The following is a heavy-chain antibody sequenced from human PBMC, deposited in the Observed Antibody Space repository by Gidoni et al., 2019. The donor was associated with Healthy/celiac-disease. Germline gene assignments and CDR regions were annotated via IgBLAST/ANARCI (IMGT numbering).Heavy chain of an antibody. CDR3: AGDYSTPTAP. Sequence: QVQLVESAGGVVQPGSCLRLSCAASGFTFSSYGMHWVRQAPGKGLEWVAVIAYDGSNKYCADSVKGRFTISRDNSKSTLYLQMSSLRAEDTAVYFCAGDYSTPTAPWGQGTLVTVSS. J-gene: IGHJ5*02. CDR2: IAYDGSNK. V-gene: IGHV3-30*03. D-gene: IGHD6-13*01. CDR1: GFTFSSYG.